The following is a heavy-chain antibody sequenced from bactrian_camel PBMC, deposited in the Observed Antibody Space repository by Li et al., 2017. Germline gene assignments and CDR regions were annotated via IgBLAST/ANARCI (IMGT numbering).Heavy chain of an antibody. D-gene: IGHD4*01. J-gene: IGHJ4*01. CDR2: SYPGAGVL. V-gene: IGHV3S40*01. CDR3: AANRGDCASASFCLDPPCAPGLRDSDYTY. CDR1: GYNSNVNC. Sequence: VQLVESGGGSVQAGGSLKISCAVSGYNSNVNCMGWVRQAPGKGREGVAASYPGAGVLDYSDSVKGRFAISRDDAGGALYLQMNNLKPEDTAIYYCAANRGDCASASFCLDPPCAPGLRDSDYTYWGQGTQVTVS.